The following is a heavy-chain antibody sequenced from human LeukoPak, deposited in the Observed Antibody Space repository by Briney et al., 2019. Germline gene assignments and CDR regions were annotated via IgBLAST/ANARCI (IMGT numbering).Heavy chain of an antibody. CDR2: INHSGRT. Sequence: SETLSLTCAVYGASFSGYYWSWIRQPPGKGLEWIGEINHSGRTNYNPSLKSRVTISVDTSKNQFSLKLSSVTAADTAVYYCARQGLSSSCYPFDYWGQGTLVTVSS. CDR3: ARQGLSSSCYPFDY. CDR1: GASFSGYY. D-gene: IGHD6-13*01. J-gene: IGHJ4*02. V-gene: IGHV4-34*01.